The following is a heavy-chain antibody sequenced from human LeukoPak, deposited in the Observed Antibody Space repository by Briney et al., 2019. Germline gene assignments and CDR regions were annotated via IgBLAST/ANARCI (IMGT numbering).Heavy chain of an antibody. V-gene: IGHV1-2*02. CDR1: GYTFTGYY. CDR2: IDPNSGGT. Sequence: GASVKVSCKGSGYTFTGYYMHWVRQAPGQGLEWMGWIDPNSGGTNYAQNFQGRVTMTRDTSISTAYMEMSRLRSDDTAVYYCARERDAFDIWGQGTMVTVSS. J-gene: IGHJ3*02. CDR3: ARERDAFDI.